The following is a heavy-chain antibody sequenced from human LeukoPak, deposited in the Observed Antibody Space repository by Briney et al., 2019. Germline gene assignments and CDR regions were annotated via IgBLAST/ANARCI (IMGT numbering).Heavy chain of an antibody. CDR2: IYYSGST. D-gene: IGHD6-13*01. J-gene: IGHJ4*02. Sequence: SETLSLTCTVSGGSISSYYWSWIRQPPGKGLEWIGYIYYSGSTNYNPSLKSRVTISVDTSKNQFSLKLSSVTAADTAVYYCASGSWHRAYFDYWGQGTLVTVSS. CDR1: GGSISSYY. CDR3: ASGSWHRAYFDY. V-gene: IGHV4-59*01.